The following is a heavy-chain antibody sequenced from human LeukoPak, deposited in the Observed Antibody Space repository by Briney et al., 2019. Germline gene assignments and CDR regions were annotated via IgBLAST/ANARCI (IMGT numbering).Heavy chain of an antibody. V-gene: IGHV1-2*02. D-gene: IGHD2-2*02. CDR3: ARVKYCSSTSCYKEFYYYYYGMDV. J-gene: IGHJ6*02. CDR2: INPNSGGT. Sequence: ASVKVSCKASGYTFTGYYMHWVRQAPGQGLEWMGWINPNSGGTNYAQKFQGRVTMTRDTSISTAYMELSRLRSDDTAVYYCARVKYCSSTSCYKEFYYYYYGMDVWSQGTTVTVSS. CDR1: GYTFTGYY.